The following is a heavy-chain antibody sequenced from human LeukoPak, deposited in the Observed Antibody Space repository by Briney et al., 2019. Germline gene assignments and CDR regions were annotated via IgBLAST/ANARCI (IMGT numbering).Heavy chain of an antibody. CDR2: IIPIFGTA. Sequence: SVKVSCKASGGTFSSYAISWVRQAPGQGLEWVGGIIPIFGTAHYAQKFQGRVTITTDESTSTAYMELSSLRAEDTAAYYCARDRTYSSGLDYWGQGTLVTVSS. D-gene: IGHD6-19*01. CDR3: ARDRTYSSGLDY. J-gene: IGHJ4*02. V-gene: IGHV1-69*05. CDR1: GGTFSSYA.